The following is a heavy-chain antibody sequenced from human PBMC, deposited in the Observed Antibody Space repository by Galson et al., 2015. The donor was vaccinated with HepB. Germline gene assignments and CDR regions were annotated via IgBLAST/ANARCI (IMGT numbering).Heavy chain of an antibody. CDR1: GFTFSDYS. CDR2: ISSNINYI. Sequence: SLRLSCAASGFTFSDYSLYWVRQAPGKGLEWVSFISSNINYIYYADSVKGRFTISRDNAKNSLFLQMNSLRAEDSALYYCARDAYSGSPGYWGQGTLVTVSS. D-gene: IGHD1-26*01. J-gene: IGHJ4*02. V-gene: IGHV3-21*01. CDR3: ARDAYSGSPGY.